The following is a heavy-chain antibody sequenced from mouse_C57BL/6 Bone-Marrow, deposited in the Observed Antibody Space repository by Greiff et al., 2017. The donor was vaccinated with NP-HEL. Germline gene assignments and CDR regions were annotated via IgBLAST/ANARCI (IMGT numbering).Heavy chain of an antibody. CDR3: ARELLLRSLFAY. J-gene: IGHJ3*01. D-gene: IGHD1-1*01. CDR2: INPGSGGT. V-gene: IGHV1-54*01. CDR1: GYAFTNYL. Sequence: QVQLQQSGAELVRPGTSVKVSCKASGYAFTNYLIEWVKQRPGQGLEWIGVINPGSGGTNYNEKFKGKATLTADKSSSTASMQLSSLTSEDSAVYFCARELLLRSLFAYWGQGTLVTVSA.